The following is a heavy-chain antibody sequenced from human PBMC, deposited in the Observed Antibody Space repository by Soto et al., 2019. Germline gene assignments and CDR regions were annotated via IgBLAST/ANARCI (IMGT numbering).Heavy chain of an antibody. CDR1: GGTFSSYT. Sequence: SSVKVSCKASGGTFSSYTASWQRQAPGQGLEWRGGIIPDFGTTNHAQKFEGRVTITQDGFTKTAFMELDTLKSDDRAVYYCARGQLTTCVTVAGPDLYFGLCGRGTLVTASS. D-gene: IGHD6-19*01. CDR3: ARGQLTTCVTVAGPDLYFGL. J-gene: IGHJ2*01. CDR2: IIPDFGTT. V-gene: IGHV1-69*13.